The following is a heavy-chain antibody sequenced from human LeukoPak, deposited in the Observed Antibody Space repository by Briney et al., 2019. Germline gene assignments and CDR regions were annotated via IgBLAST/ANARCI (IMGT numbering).Heavy chain of an antibody. CDR3: ARSNSGWDSFDY. D-gene: IGHD6-19*01. CDR2: INTNTKKP. Sequence: ASVKVSCKASGYTFTSYGINWVRQAPGQGLEWMGWINTNTKKPMYAQGFTGRFVFSLDISVSTAYLQIGSLKAEDTALYYCARSNSGWDSFDYWGQGTLVTVSS. V-gene: IGHV7-4-1*01. CDR1: GYTFTSYG. J-gene: IGHJ4*02.